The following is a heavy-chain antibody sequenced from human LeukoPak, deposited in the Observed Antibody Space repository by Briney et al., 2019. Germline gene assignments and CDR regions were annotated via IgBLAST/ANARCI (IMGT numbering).Heavy chain of an antibody. CDR2: IDYDSSHI. CDR1: GFTFSTPA. Sequence: GGSLRLSCAASGFTFSTPAMNWVRQVPGKGLEWVSSIDYDSSHIYYAASVRGRFTISRDNARNSVYLQMNSLRVEDTDVYYCARGPLRYLRAGHYDYWGQGTLVAVSS. D-gene: IGHD3-9*01. CDR3: ARGPLRYLRAGHYDY. V-gene: IGHV3-21*01. J-gene: IGHJ4*02.